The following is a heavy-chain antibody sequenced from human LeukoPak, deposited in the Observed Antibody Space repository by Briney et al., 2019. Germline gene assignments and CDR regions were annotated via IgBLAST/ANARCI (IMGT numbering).Heavy chain of an antibody. CDR3: AIYNAYNQIY. D-gene: IGHD5-24*01. CDR2: ISRGGDST. J-gene: IGHJ4*02. Sequence: SGGSLRLSCAASGFTFSTYAMSWVRQAPGKGLEWVSAISRGGDSTYYADSVKGRFTISRDSSKNTLYLQMNSLRAEDTAIYYCAIYNAYNQIYWGREPWSPSPQ. V-gene: IGHV3-23*01. CDR1: GFTFSTYA.